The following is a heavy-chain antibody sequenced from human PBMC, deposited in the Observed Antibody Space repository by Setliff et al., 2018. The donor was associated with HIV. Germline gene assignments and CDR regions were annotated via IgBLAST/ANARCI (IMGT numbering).Heavy chain of an antibody. D-gene: IGHD7-27*01. Sequence: ASVKVSCKASGYTFRGYYMHWVRQAPGQGLEWMGRINPNSGDTNYAQKFQGRVTMTRDTSINTAYLELSRLVSDDTAVYSCARASYSNWGSRGTFDLWGQGTMVTVSS. V-gene: IGHV1-2*06. CDR2: INPNSGDT. CDR1: GYTFRGYY. CDR3: ARASYSNWGSRGTFDL. J-gene: IGHJ3*01.